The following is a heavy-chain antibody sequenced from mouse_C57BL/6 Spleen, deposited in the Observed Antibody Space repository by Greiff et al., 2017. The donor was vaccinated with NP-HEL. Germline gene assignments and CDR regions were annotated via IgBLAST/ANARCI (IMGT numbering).Heavy chain of an antibody. CDR2: IYPGNSDT. D-gene: IGHD1-1*01. Sequence: EVKLVESGTVLARPGASVKMSCKTSGYTFTSYWMHWVKQRPGQGLEWIGAIYPGNSDTSYNQKFKGKAKLTAVTSASTAYMELSGLTNEDSAVYYCTGDYYGSSLYFDYWGQGTTLTVSS. CDR1: GYTFTSYW. V-gene: IGHV1-5*01. CDR3: TGDYYGSSLYFDY. J-gene: IGHJ2*01.